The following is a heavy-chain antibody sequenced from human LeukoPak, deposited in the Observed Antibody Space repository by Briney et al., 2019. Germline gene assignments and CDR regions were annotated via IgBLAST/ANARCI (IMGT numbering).Heavy chain of an antibody. J-gene: IGHJ1*01. V-gene: IGHV3-30*18. D-gene: IGHD1-26*01. CDR2: ISHDGSKK. CDR3: AKDPYSGSFVYFQH. CDR1: GFTFSSYG. Sequence: GRSLRLSCAASGFTFSSYGMHWVRQAPGKGLEWVAVISHDGSKKYYADSVKGRFTISRDNSKNTLYLQMNSLRDEDTAVYYCAKDPYSGSFVYFQHWGQGTLVTVSS.